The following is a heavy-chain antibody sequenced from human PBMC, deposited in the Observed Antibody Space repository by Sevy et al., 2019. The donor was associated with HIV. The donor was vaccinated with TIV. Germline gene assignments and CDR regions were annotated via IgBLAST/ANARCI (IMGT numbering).Heavy chain of an antibody. Sequence: SETLSLTCTVSGGSITNNNYYWGWIRQSPGKGLEWIGTINYSGSTAYNPSPKSRVTVWLDTSKNQISLRLSSVTAADTAVYYCARHSLFTIFGVVIDPKMYYFDYWGQGTLVTVSS. V-gene: IGHV4-39*01. CDR2: INYSGST. D-gene: IGHD3-3*01. CDR3: ARHSLFTIFGVVIDPKMYYFDY. J-gene: IGHJ4*02. CDR1: GGSITNNNYY.